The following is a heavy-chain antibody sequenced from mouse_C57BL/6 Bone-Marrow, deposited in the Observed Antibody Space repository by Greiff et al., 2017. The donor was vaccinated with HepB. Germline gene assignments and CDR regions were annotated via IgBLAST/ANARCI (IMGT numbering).Heavy chain of an antibody. CDR2: IYPGGGYT. CDR1: GYTFTNYW. V-gene: IGHV1-63*01. D-gene: IGHD2-1*01. J-gene: IGHJ1*03. Sequence: QVQLKESGAELVRPGTSVKMSCKASGYTFTNYWIGWAKQRPGHGLEWIGDIYPGGGYTNYNEKFKGKATLTADKSSSTAYMQFSSLTSEDSAIYYCARGNYYGNYRYFDVWGTGTTVTVSS. CDR3: ARGNYYGNYRYFDV.